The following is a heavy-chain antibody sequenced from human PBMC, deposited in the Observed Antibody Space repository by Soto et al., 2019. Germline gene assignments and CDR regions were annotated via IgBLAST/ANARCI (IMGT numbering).Heavy chain of an antibody. CDR1: GYKFTTYW. D-gene: IGHD4-17*01. CDR2: IYPDDSDS. CDR3: VATYGNYLDY. V-gene: IGHV5-51*01. J-gene: IGHJ4*02. Sequence: SLKISCKGSGYKFTTYWIGWVRQMPGKGLEWMAIIYPDDSDSRYSPSFQGQVTISADKSISTAYLQWSSLKASDTAIYYCVATYGNYLDYWGQGSLVTVSS.